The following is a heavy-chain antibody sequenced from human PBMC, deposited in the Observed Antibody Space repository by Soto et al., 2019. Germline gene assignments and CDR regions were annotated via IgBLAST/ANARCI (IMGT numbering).Heavy chain of an antibody. D-gene: IGHD3-22*01. CDR3: ARVPIDSSGYHQYLFAF. V-gene: IGHV1-18*04. CDR1: GYTFTNYG. Sequence: GSAVKVCCKASGYTFTNYGIIWLRQAPGQGLEWMGWINPYNGNTNYAQKVQGRVTMTTDTSTSTAYMELRSLRSDDTAVYYCARVPIDSSGYHQYLFAFCGQGSMVIVSS. J-gene: IGHJ1*01. CDR2: INPYNGNT.